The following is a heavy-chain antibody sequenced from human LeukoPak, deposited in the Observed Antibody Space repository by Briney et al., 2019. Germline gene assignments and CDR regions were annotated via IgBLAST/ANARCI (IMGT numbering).Heavy chain of an antibody. CDR3: ARSVLGYSYGLHIDY. CDR2: IHYRGST. CDR1: GGSISSYY. Sequence: SETLSLTCTVSGGSISSYYWSWIRQSPGEGLEWIGYIHYRGSTNYNPSLKSRVTISVDTSKNQFSLKLSSLTAADTAVYYCARSVLGYSYGLHIDYWGQGTLVAVSS. J-gene: IGHJ4*02. D-gene: IGHD5-18*01. V-gene: IGHV4-59*01.